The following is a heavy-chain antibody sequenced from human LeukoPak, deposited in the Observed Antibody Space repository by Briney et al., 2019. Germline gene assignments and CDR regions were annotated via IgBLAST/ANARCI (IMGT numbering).Heavy chain of an antibody. CDR2: ISAYNGNT. J-gene: IGHJ6*04. CDR3: ARHGQLGLRGYSYGTGFDV. Sequence: ASVKVSCKASGYTFTSYGISWVRQAPGQGLEWMGWISAYNGNTNYAQKLQGRVTMTTDTSTSTAYMELRSLRSDDTAVYYCARHGQLGLRGYSYGTGFDVWGKGTTVTVSS. CDR1: GYTFTSYG. D-gene: IGHD5-18*01. V-gene: IGHV1-18*01.